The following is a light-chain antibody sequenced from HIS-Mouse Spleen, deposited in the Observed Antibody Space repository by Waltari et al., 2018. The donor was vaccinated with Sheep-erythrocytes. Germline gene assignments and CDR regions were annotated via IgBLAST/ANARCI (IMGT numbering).Light chain of an antibody. CDR2: EDS. J-gene: IGLJ3*02. CDR1: ALPKTY. Sequence: SYELTQPPSLSVSPGQTARITCSGDALPKTYAYWYQQKSGQAPVLVIYEDSKRPSGIPERFSGSSSGTMATLTISGAQVEDDADYYCYSTDSSGNHWVFGGGTKLTVL. V-gene: IGLV3-10*01. CDR3: YSTDSSGNHWV.